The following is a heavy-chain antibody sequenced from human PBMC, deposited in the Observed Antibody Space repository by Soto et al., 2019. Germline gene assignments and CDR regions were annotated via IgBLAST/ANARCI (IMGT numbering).Heavy chain of an antibody. CDR2: IIPIFGTA. CDR1: GGTFSSYA. D-gene: IGHD3-22*01. Sequence: ASVKVSCTASGGTFSSYAISWVRQAPGQGLEWMGGIIPIFGTANYAQKFQGRVTITADESTSTAYMELSSLRAEDTAVYYCASSPQKDSRPDEWGPGTLVTVS. J-gene: IGHJ4*02. V-gene: IGHV1-69*13. CDR3: ASSPQKDSRPDE.